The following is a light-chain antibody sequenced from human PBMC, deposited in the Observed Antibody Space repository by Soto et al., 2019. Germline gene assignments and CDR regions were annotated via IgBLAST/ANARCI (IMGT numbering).Light chain of an antibody. Sequence: EIVMTQSPATLSVSPGERATLSCRASQSINTNLAWYQQKPGQAPRLLIYGASTRATGFPARFSGSGSGTEFTLTISSLQSEDSAIYYCQQYNHWLWTFGQGTKVEIK. CDR1: QSINTN. J-gene: IGKJ1*01. CDR2: GAS. V-gene: IGKV3-15*01. CDR3: QQYNHWLWT.